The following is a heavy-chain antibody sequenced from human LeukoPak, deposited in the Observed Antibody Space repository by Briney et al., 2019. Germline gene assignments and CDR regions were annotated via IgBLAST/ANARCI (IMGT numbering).Heavy chain of an antibody. CDR3: AREVLPGDSASVLRYFDWSTKYNWFDP. V-gene: IGHV4-59*12. J-gene: IGHJ5*02. CDR1: GGSISDYY. CDR2: ISYSGST. Sequence: SETLSLTCSVSGGSISDYYWSWIRQPPGKALEWIGCISYSGSTNYNPSLKSRVTMSVDTSKNQFSLKLSSVTAADTAVYYCAREVLPGDSASVLRYFDWSTKYNWFDPWGQGTLVTVSS. D-gene: IGHD3-9*01.